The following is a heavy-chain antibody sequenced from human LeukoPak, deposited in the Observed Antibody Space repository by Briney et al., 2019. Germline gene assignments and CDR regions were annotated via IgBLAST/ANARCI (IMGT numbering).Heavy chain of an antibody. CDR2: IYYSGST. V-gene: IGHV4-39*07. CDR1: GGSISSGSYS. Sequence: PSETLSLTCTVSGGSISSGSYSWGWIRQPPGKGLEWIASIYYSGSTYYNPSLKSRVTISVDTSKNQFSLKLSSVTAADTAVYYCARVVDYYDSSGYYFDSWGQGTLVTVSS. CDR3: ARVVDYYDSSGYYFDS. J-gene: IGHJ4*02. D-gene: IGHD3-22*01.